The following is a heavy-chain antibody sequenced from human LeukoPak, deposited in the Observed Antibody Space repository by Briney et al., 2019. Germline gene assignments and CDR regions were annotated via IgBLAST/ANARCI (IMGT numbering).Heavy chain of an antibody. Sequence: SETLSLICAVSSGPISRSHWWSWVRQPPGEGLEWIGEIYHSGTNNYNPSLKSRVTISIDKSKNQFSLNLTSVTAADTAVYYCARREGILTGYPSFDDWGQGTLVTVSS. J-gene: IGHJ4*02. D-gene: IGHD3-9*01. CDR3: ARREGILTGYPSFDD. V-gene: IGHV4-4*02. CDR2: IYHSGTN. CDR1: SGPISRSHW.